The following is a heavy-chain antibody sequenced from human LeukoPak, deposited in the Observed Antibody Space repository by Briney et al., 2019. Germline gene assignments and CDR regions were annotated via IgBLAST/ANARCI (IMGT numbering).Heavy chain of an antibody. Sequence: SETLSLTCTVSGGSISSYYWSWIRQPPGKGLEWIGCIYYSGSTNYNPSLKSRVTISVDTSKTQFSLKLSSVTAADTAVYYCARGPKTRGYSYVKSLAFDIWGQGTMVTVSS. J-gene: IGHJ3*02. D-gene: IGHD5-18*01. V-gene: IGHV4-59*12. CDR2: IYYSGST. CDR1: GGSISSYY. CDR3: ARGPKTRGYSYVKSLAFDI.